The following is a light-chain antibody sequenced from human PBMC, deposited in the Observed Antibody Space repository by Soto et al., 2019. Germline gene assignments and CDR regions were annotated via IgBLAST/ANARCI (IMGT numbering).Light chain of an antibody. Sequence: EIVLTQSPDTLSLSPGERATLSCRASQSVSSTFLSWYQQKRGQAPRLLIYAASDRATGIPGRFSGSGSGTDFTLIISSLEPEDFAFYYCQQGNTWPWTFGQGTKVDIK. V-gene: IGKV3D-20*02. J-gene: IGKJ1*01. CDR2: AAS. CDR3: QQGNTWPWT. CDR1: QSVSSTF.